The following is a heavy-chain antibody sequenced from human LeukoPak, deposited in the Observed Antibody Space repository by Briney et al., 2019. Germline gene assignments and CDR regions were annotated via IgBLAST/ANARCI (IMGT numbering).Heavy chain of an antibody. D-gene: IGHD6-25*01. CDR3: TRDRYSSGPVGAFDI. Sequence: GGPLRLSCAASGFTFSTYEMNWVRQAPGKGLEWISYISSSGSTRYYADSVMGRFTISRDNAENSLFLQMNSLKVDDTAVYYCTRDRYSSGPVGAFDIWGQGTMLTVSS. J-gene: IGHJ3*02. CDR1: GFTFSTYE. V-gene: IGHV3-48*03. CDR2: ISSSGSTR.